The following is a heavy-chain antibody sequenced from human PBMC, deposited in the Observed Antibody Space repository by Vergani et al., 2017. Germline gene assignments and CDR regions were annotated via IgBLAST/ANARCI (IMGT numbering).Heavy chain of an antibody. V-gene: IGHV3-23*01. J-gene: IGHJ4*02. Sequence: EVQLLESGGGLVQPGGSLRLSCAASGFTFSSYAMSWVRQAPGKGLEWVSAISGSGGSTYYADSVKGRFTISRDNSKNTLYLQMNSLRAEDMAVYYCARVQQLRSSFDYWGQGTLVTVSS. D-gene: IGHD6-13*01. CDR2: ISGSGGST. CDR1: GFTFSSYA. CDR3: ARVQQLRSSFDY.